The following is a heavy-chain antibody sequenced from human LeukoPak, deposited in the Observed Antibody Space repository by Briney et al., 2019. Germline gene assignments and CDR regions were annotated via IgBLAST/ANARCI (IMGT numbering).Heavy chain of an antibody. V-gene: IGHV1-8*01. D-gene: IGHD3-10*01. CDR2: MNPNSGNT. J-gene: IGHJ6*02. CDR1: GYTFTSYD. CDR3: ARGRSPRLLWFGELLRDYYGMDV. Sequence: GASVKVSCKASGYTFTSYDINWVRQATGQGLEWMGWMNPNSGNTGYAQKFQGRVTMTRNTSISTAYMELSSLRSEDTAVYYCARGRSPRLLWFGELLRDYYGMDVWGQGTTVTVSS.